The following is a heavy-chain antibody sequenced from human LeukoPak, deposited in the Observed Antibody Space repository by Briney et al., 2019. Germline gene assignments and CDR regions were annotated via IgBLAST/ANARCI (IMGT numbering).Heavy chain of an antibody. J-gene: IGHJ5*02. CDR2: ISGSGGST. CDR3: ANANRDDYGDYGGFDP. V-gene: IGHV3-23*01. CDR1: GFTFSSYA. Sequence: GGSLRLSCAASGFTFSSYAIGWVRQAPRKGLEWVSAISGSGGSTYYADSVKGRFTISRDNSKNTLHLQMNSLRAEDTAVYYCANANRDDYGDYGGFDPWGQGTLVTVSS. D-gene: IGHD4-17*01.